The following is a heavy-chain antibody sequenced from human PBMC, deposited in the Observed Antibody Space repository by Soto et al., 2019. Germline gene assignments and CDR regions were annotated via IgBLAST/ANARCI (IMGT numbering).Heavy chain of an antibody. V-gene: IGHV1-24*01. CDR3: ATFAFWSGYYRRPFDY. Sequence: ASVKVSCKVSGYTLTVLSMHWVRQAPGKGLEWMGGFDPEDGETIYAQKFQGRVTMTEDTSTDTAYMELSSLRSEDTAVYYCATFAFWSGYYRRPFDYWGQGTLVTVSS. D-gene: IGHD3-3*01. CDR1: GYTLTVLS. J-gene: IGHJ4*02. CDR2: FDPEDGET.